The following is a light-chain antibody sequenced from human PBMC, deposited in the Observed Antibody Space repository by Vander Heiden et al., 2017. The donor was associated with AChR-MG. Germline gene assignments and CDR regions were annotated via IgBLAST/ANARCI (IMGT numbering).Light chain of an antibody. Sequence: DIQMTQSPSSLSASVGDRVTITCRAGQTINSDLNWYQHKPGKAPKLLISEATTLQSGVPSRFSDSGSGTEFTLTISRLQPADLATYYCQQSDTTPFTFGHGTKVDI. CDR3: QQSDTTPFT. CDR2: EAT. V-gene: IGKV1-39*01. CDR1: QTINSD. J-gene: IGKJ3*01.